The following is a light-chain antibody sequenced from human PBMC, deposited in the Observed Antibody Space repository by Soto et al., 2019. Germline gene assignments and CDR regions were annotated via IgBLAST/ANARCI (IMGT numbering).Light chain of an antibody. J-gene: IGLJ1*01. CDR1: SSDVGGYNF. CDR2: DVS. CDR3: TSYTVSNTYV. Sequence: QSVLTQPPSASGSPGQSVTISCTGTSSDVGGYNFVSWYQQHPGKAPKLMIYDVSQRSSGVPDRFSGSKSGNTASLTVSGLQAEDEADYYCTSYTVSNTYVFGTGTKVTVL. V-gene: IGLV2-8*01.